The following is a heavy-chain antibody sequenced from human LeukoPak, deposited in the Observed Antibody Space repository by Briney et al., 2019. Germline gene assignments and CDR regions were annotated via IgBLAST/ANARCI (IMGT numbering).Heavy chain of an antibody. CDR2: INQDGSER. CDR1: VFTFSIYW. D-gene: IGHD2-15*01. J-gene: IGHJ4*02. V-gene: IGHV3-7*01. CDR3: ARVVAARSFYFDY. Sequence: GGSLTLSCAASVFTFSIYWMSWVRQAPGKGLEWVANINQDGSERYLVDSVKGRFTISRDNAKNSLYLQMNSLRAEDTAVYYCARVVAARSFYFDYWGQGTLVTVSS.